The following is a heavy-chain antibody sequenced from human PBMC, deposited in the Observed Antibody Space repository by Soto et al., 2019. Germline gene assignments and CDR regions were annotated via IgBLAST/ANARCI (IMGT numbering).Heavy chain of an antibody. CDR3: ARGNPFNYAGFDV. V-gene: IGHV1-8*01. CDR1: GYTFSVFD. Sequence: QAHLEQSGAEVKRPGASVKVSCKASGYTFSVFDINWLRQASGQGPEWMGWMNAKSGDTFFAQRFQGKFNMTWDTSLSTAYMEVGSLTSDDTAIYFCARGNPFNYAGFDVWGQGTTVAVSS. CDR2: MNAKSGDT. D-gene: IGHD3-16*01. J-gene: IGHJ6*02.